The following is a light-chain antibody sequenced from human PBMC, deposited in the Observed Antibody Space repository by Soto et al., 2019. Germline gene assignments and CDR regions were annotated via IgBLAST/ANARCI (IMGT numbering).Light chain of an antibody. V-gene: IGKV3-20*01. CDR2: GAS. Sequence: EVVLTQSPATLSLSPGERATLSCRANQSVSDNYLAWYHQKPGQAPRLLIYGASSRATGIPDRFSGSGSGTDFHLTISRLEPEDFAMVYFQKYCSSPCTLGPGTKVDIK. CDR3: QKYCSSPCT. CDR1: QSVSDNY. J-gene: IGKJ3*01.